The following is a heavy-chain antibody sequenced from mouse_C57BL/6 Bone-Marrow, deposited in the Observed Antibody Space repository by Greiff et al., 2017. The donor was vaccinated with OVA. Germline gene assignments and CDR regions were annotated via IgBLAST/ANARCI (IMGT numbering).Heavy chain of an antibody. CDR2: INPKNGGT. CDR3: AIDRTIDADDYFDY. J-gene: IGHJ2*01. D-gene: IGHD1-1*02. Sequence: EVKLQQSGPELVKPGASVKISCKASGYTFTDYDMNWVKQSHGKSLEWIGAINPKNGGTSYNQKFKGKATLTVDKSSSTAYMELISLTTEDSAVDYCAIDRTIDADDYFDYWGQGTALTVSS. CDR1: GYTFTDYD. V-gene: IGHV1-26*01.